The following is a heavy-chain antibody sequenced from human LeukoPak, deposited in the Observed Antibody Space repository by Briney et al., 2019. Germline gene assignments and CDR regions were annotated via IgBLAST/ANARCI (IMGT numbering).Heavy chain of an antibody. CDR3: ARASLGSGSYYLGY. J-gene: IGHJ4*02. CDR2: ISAYNGNP. D-gene: IGHD3-10*01. Sequence: ASVKVSCKPPVYTFTSYGISWVRQAPAQGLEGMGWISAYNGNPNYAQKLQGRVTMTTDTSTSTAYMELRSLRSGDTAVYYCARASLGSGSYYLGYWGQGTLVTVSS. V-gene: IGHV1-18*01. CDR1: VYTFTSYG.